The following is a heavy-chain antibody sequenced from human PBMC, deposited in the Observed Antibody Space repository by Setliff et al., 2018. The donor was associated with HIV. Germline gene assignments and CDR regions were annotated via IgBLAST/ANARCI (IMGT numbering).Heavy chain of an antibody. CDR2: ISGYNGNT. CDR1: GYTFTSYG. J-gene: IGHJ3*02. V-gene: IGHV1-18*01. CDR3: ARDPFLDYYDDSGYPGGAFDI. Sequence: ASVKVSCKASGYTFTSYGISWVRQAPGQGLEWMGWISGYNGNTNYAQKLQSRVTMTTDTSTSTAYMELRSLRSDDTAAYYCARDPFLDYYDDSGYPGGAFDIWGQGTMVTVSS. D-gene: IGHD3-22*01.